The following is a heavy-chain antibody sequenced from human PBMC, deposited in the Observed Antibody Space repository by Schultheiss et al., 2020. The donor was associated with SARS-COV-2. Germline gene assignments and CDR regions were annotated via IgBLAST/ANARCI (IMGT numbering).Heavy chain of an antibody. J-gene: IGHJ4*02. CDR1: GFTFSSYA. CDR2: ISSSSSYI. V-gene: IGHV3-21*01. Sequence: GESLKISCAASGFTFSSYAMSWVRQAPGKGLEWVSSISSSSSYIYYADSVKGRFTISRDNAKNSLYLQMNSLRAEDTAVYYCAREGNWNDLDYWGQGTLVTVSS. D-gene: IGHD1-1*01. CDR3: AREGNWNDLDY.